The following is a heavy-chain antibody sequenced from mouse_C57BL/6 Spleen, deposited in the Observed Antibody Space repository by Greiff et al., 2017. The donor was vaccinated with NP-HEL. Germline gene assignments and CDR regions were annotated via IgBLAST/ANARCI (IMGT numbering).Heavy chain of an antibody. V-gene: IGHV6-3*01. J-gene: IGHJ3*01. Sequence: DVKLVESGGGLVQPGGSMKLSCVASGFTFSNYWMNWVRQSPEKGLEWVAQIRLKSDNYATHYAESVKGRFTISRDDSKSSVYLQMNNLRAEDTGIYYCTGGMGRWLPFAYWGQGTLVTVSA. D-gene: IGHD2-3*01. CDR3: TGGMGRWLPFAY. CDR2: IRLKSDNYAT. CDR1: GFTFSNYW.